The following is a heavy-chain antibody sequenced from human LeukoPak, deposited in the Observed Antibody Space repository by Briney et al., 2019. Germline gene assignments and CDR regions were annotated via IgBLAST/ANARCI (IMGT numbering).Heavy chain of an antibody. J-gene: IGHJ4*02. CDR2: IYYSGST. CDR3: AIVSVTGTTLYYFDY. Sequence: SQTLTLTFTVSGGSISSGDYYWSWIRQPPGKGLEWIGYIYYSGSTYYNPSLKSRVTISVDTSKNQFSLKLSSVTAADTAVYYCAIVSVTGTTLYYFDYWGQGTLVTVSS. D-gene: IGHD1-7*01. CDR1: GGSISSGDYY. V-gene: IGHV4-30-4*08.